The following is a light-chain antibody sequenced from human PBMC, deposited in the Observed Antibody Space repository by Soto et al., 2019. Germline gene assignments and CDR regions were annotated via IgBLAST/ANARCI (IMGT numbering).Light chain of an antibody. CDR2: GAS. J-gene: IGKJ1*01. CDR3: QQYGSLSWT. Sequence: EIVLTQSPGTLSLSQGERATLSCRASQNVDTNYLAWYQQKPGQAPRIIIFGASGRATGIPDRFSGSGSGTDFTLTISRLEPEDFAVYYCQQYGSLSWTFGQGTKVDIK. CDR1: QNVDTNY. V-gene: IGKV3-20*01.